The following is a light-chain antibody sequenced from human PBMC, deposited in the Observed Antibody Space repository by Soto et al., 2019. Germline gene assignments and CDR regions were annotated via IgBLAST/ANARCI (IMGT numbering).Light chain of an antibody. J-gene: IGKJ4*01. Sequence: DIQMTQSPSSLSASVGDKVTITCRASQSIGYYLNWYQQIPGKAPTLLIFGASSLQSGVPSRFSGSGSVTDFTLTISSLQPEDFATYYCQQSYSTPPTFGGGTKVEIK. CDR3: QQSYSTPPT. CDR1: QSIGYY. CDR2: GAS. V-gene: IGKV1-39*01.